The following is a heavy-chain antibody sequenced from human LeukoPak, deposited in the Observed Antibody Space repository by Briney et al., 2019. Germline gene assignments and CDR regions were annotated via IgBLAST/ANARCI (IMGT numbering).Heavy chain of an antibody. Sequence: GESLKISCKGSGYSFTSYWIGWVRQMPGKGLEWMGIIYPGDSDTRYSPSFQGQVTISADKSISTAYLQWSSLKASDTAMYYCARLQGGYYDSGGYYDYWGQGTLVTVSS. CDR3: ARLQGGYYDSGGYYDY. CDR2: IYPGDSDT. CDR1: GYSFTSYW. V-gene: IGHV5-51*01. J-gene: IGHJ4*02. D-gene: IGHD3-22*01.